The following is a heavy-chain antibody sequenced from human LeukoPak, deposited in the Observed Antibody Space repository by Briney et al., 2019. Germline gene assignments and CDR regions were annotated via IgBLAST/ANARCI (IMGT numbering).Heavy chain of an antibody. D-gene: IGHD5-12*01. CDR1: GYTFTSYY. CDR2: INPDSGGT. J-gene: IGHJ4*02. V-gene: IGHV1-2*02. CDR3: ASVYNSGWYFDY. Sequence: ASVKVSCKASGYTFTSYYMHWVRQAPGQGLEWMGWINPDSGGTRYAQKFQGRVILTRDTSISTAYMELSSLKSDDTAVYYCASVYNSGWYFDYWGQGALVTVSS.